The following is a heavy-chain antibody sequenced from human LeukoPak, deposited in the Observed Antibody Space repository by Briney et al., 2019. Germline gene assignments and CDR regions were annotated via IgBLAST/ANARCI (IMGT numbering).Heavy chain of an antibody. J-gene: IGHJ4*02. Sequence: GGSLRLSCAASGFTFSDYYMSWIRQAPGKGLEWVSYISSSSSYTNYADSVKGRFSISRDNAKNSLYLQMNSLRAEDTAVYYCARVGGGYYFDYWGQGTLVTVSS. V-gene: IGHV3-11*06. CDR2: ISSSSSYT. D-gene: IGHD3-16*01. CDR3: ARVGGGYYFDY. CDR1: GFTFSDYY.